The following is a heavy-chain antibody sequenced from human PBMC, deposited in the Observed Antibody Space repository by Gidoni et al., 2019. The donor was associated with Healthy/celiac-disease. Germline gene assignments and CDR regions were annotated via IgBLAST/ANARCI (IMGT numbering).Heavy chain of an antibody. Sequence: QLQLQESGPGLVKPSETLSLTCTVSGCSISSSSYYWGWSRQPPGKGLGGIGSIYYSGSTYYTPSLKGRVTISVDTSKNQFSLKLSSVTAADTAVYYCASRQGDYVWGSYDYWGQGTLVTVSS. CDR2: IYYSGST. J-gene: IGHJ4*02. CDR3: ASRQGDYVWGSYDY. D-gene: IGHD3-16*01. CDR1: GCSISSSSYY. V-gene: IGHV4-39*01.